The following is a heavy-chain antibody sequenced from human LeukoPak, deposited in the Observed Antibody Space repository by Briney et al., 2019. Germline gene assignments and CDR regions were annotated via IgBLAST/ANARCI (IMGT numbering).Heavy chain of an antibody. V-gene: IGHV3-21*01. Sequence: GGSLRLSCAASGFTFSSYSMNWVRQAPGKGLEWVSSISSSSSYIYYADSVKGRFTISRDNAKNSLYLQMNSLRAEDTAVYYCARDRSSSSYYWFDPWGQGTLVTVSS. CDR2: ISSSSSYI. D-gene: IGHD2-2*01. CDR3: ARDRSSSSYYWFDP. CDR1: GFTFSSYS. J-gene: IGHJ5*02.